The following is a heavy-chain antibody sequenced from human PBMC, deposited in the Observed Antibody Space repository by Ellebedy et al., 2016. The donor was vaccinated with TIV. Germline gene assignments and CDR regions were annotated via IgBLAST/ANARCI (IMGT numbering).Heavy chain of an antibody. CDR3: AKGKGSSDAFDF. CDR1: GFTFSRAV. CDR2: ISANGVNT. V-gene: IGHV3-23*01. Sequence: GGSLRLXXAVSGFTFSRAVMNWVRQAPGKGLEWVSSISANGVNTYDADSVKGRFTISRDNSNNTLYFQMNSLRAEDTAMYYCAKGKGSSDAFDFWGQGTMVTVS. J-gene: IGHJ3*01.